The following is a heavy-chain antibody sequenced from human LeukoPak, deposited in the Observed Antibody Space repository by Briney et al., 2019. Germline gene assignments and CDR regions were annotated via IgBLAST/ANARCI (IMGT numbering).Heavy chain of an antibody. J-gene: IGHJ3*02. CDR1: GFTFSSYE. CDR3: ARFPTRESAYAFDI. V-gene: IGHV3-48*03. CDR2: ISSSGSTI. Sequence: GGSLRLSCAASGFTFSSYEMNWVRQAPGKGLEWVSYISSSGSTIYYADSVKGRFTISRDNAKISLYLQMNSLRAEDTAVYYCARFPTRESAYAFDIWGQGTMVTVSS.